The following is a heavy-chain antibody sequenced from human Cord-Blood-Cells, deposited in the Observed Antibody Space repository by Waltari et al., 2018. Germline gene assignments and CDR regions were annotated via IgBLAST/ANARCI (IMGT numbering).Heavy chain of an antibody. CDR3: ARELTGDAFDI. CDR1: GFTFSSYW. D-gene: IGHD7-27*01. J-gene: IGHJ3*02. V-gene: IGHV3-7*01. CDR2: IKQDGSEK. Sequence: EVQLVESGGGLVQPGGSLRLSCAASGFTFSSYWMSWVRQAPGKGREWVANIKQDGSEKYYVDSVKGRFTISRDNAKNSLYLQMNSLRAEDTAVYYCARELTGDAFDIWGQGTMVTVSS.